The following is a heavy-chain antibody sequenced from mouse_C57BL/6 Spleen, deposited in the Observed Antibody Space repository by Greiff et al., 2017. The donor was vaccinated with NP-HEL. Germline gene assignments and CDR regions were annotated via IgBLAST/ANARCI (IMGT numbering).Heavy chain of an antibody. D-gene: IGHD2-4*01. J-gene: IGHJ4*01. CDR1: GYAFSSSW. Sequence: QVQLQQSGPELVKPGASVKISCKASGYAFSSSWMNWVKQRPGKGLEWIGRIYPGDGDTNYNGKFKGKAALTADKSSSTAYMQLSSLTSEDSAVYFCARSPLDYDYAMDYWGQGTSVTVSS. CDR2: IYPGDGDT. V-gene: IGHV1-82*01. CDR3: ARSPLDYDYAMDY.